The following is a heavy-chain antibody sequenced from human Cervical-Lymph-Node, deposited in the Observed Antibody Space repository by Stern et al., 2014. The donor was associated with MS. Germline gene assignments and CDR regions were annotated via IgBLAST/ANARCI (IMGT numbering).Heavy chain of an antibody. CDR1: GFTFSSYG. Sequence: VHLVESGGGVVQPGRSLRLSCAASGFTFSSYGMHWVRQAPGKGLEWVAVIWYDRSNKYYADSVKGRFTISRDNSKNTVYLQMNSLRAEDTAVYYCARDRWYYDSSGILDYWGQGTLVTVSS. CDR3: ARDRWYYDSSGILDY. D-gene: IGHD3-22*01. J-gene: IGHJ4*02. V-gene: IGHV3-33*01. CDR2: IWYDRSNK.